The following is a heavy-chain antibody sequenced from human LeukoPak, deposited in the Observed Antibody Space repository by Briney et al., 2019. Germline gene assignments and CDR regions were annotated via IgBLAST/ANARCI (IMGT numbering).Heavy chain of an antibody. J-gene: IGHJ6*03. D-gene: IGHD5-12*01. CDR3: ATEGYRYYYMDV. CDR1: GASISSGSYY. CDR2: IYSSGSA. V-gene: IGHV4-61*02. Sequence: PSQTLSLTCTVSGASISSGSYYWSWIRQPAGKGLEWIGRIYSSGSANYNPSLKSRVTISVDTSKNQFSLKLSSVTAAVTAVYYCATEGYRYYYMDVWGKGTTVTVSS.